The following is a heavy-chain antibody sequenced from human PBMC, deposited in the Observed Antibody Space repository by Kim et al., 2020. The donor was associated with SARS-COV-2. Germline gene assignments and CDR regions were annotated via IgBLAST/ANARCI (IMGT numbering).Heavy chain of an antibody. Sequence: GGSLRLSCAASGFTFSSYAMHWVRQAPGKGLEWVAVISYDGSNKYYADSVKGRFTISRDNSKNTLYLQMNSLRAEDTAVYYCARGSRYFDWLYLLYGMDVWGQGTTVTVSS. D-gene: IGHD3-9*01. CDR3: ARGSRYFDWLYLLYGMDV. CDR2: ISYDGSNK. CDR1: GFTFSSYA. V-gene: IGHV3-30-3*01. J-gene: IGHJ6*02.